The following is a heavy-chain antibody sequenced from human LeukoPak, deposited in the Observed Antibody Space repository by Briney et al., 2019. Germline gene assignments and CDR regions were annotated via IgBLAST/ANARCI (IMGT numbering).Heavy chain of an antibody. J-gene: IGHJ4*02. V-gene: IGHV4-59*08. Sequence: PSETLSLTCTVSGGSISSYYWSWIRQPPGKGLEWIGYIYYSGSTNYNPSLKSRVTISVDTSKNQFSLKRSSVTAADTAVYYCARGDFWSGYYCFDYWGQGTLVTVSS. CDR1: GGSISSYY. D-gene: IGHD3-3*01. CDR3: ARGDFWSGYYCFDY. CDR2: IYYSGST.